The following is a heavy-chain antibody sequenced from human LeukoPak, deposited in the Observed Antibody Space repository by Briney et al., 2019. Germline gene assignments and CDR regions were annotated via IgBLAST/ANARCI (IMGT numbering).Heavy chain of an antibody. J-gene: IGHJ4*02. CDR2: ISGDGNAK. CDR1: GFSFSSYS. V-gene: IGHV3-48*01. Sequence: QPGGSLRLSCAASGFSFSSYSINWVRQAPGKGLEWVSYISGDGNAKHYTDSVKGRFTISRDNAKNALNLQMNSLRAEGTAVYFCARDYVYAFDYWGQGTLVTVSS. D-gene: IGHD2/OR15-2a*01. CDR3: ARDYVYAFDY.